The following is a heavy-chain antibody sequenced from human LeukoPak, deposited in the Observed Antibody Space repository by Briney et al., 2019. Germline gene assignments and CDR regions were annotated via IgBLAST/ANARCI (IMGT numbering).Heavy chain of an antibody. J-gene: IGHJ4*02. CDR3: ARERGLPKTGFFDY. V-gene: IGHV4-34*01. CDR2: INHSGNI. Sequence: SETLSLTCAVYGGSSSDSYWSWIRQSPGKGLEWIGEINHSGNINYNPSLKSRVTISVDTSKNQFSLKLTSVTAADTAVYYCARERGLPKTGFFDYWGQGTLVTVSS. CDR1: GGSSSDSY.